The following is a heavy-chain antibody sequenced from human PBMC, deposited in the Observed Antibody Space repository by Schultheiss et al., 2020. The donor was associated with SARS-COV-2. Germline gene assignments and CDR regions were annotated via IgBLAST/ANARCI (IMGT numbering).Heavy chain of an antibody. CDR3: ARDRNYYDSSGYSLGY. CDR1: KFTFSTYW. J-gene: IGHJ4*02. V-gene: IGHV3-7*01. Sequence: GGSLRLSCAASKFTFSTYWMAWVRQAPGKGLEWVANIKQDATERYYVDSVKGRFTISRDNSKNTLYLQMNSLRAEDTAVYYCARDRNYYDSSGYSLGYWGQGTLVTVSS. D-gene: IGHD3-22*01. CDR2: IKQDATER.